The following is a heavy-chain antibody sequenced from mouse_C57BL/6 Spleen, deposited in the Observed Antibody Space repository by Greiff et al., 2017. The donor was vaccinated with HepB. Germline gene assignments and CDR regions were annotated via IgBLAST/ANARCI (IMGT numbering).Heavy chain of an antibody. CDR2: IDPSDSYT. CDR3: ARKYSSYWYFDV. CDR1: GYTFTSYW. Sequence: QVQLQQPGAELVRPGTSVKLSCKASGYTFTSYWMHWVKQRPGQGLEWIGEIDPSDSYTNYNQKFKGKATLTVDTSSSTAYMQLSSLTSEDSAVYYCARKYSSYWYFDVWGTGTTVTVSS. J-gene: IGHJ1*03. V-gene: IGHV1-59*01. D-gene: IGHD5-1-1*01.